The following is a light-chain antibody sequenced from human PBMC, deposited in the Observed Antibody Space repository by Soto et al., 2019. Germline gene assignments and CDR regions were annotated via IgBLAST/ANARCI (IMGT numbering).Light chain of an antibody. CDR1: QSVSSSY. Sequence: EIVLTQSPGTLSLSPGERATLSCRASQSVSSSYLAWYQQKPGQAPRVLIHGASSRATGIPDRFSGSGSGTDSTLTISGLEPEDVAVYFCQQYGNPPPNAFGQGNKVEIK. J-gene: IGKJ2*01. CDR2: GAS. CDR3: QQYGNPPPNA. V-gene: IGKV3-20*01.